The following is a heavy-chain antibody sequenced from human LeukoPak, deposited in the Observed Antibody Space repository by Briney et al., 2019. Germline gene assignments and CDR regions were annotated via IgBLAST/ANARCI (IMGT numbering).Heavy chain of an antibody. V-gene: IGHV1-8*01. CDR3: ARVGCSGGSCYTYYYYMDV. D-gene: IGHD2-15*01. J-gene: IGHJ6*03. CDR2: MNPNSGNT. CDR1: GYTFTSYD. Sequence: ASVKVSRKASGYTFTSYDINWVRQATGQGLEWMGWMNPNSGNTGYAQKFQGRVTMTRNTSISTAYMELSSLRSEDTAVYYCARVGCSGGSCYTYYYYMDVWGKGTTVTISS.